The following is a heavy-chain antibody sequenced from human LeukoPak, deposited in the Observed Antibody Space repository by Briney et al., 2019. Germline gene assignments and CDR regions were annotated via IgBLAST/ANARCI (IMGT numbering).Heavy chain of an antibody. Sequence: ASVKVSCKASGYTFTSYGISWVRQAPGQGLEWMGWISAYNGNTSYAQKLQGRVTMTTDTSTSTAYMELSSLRSEDTAVYYCARASKYYYDSSGYYGGFDYWGQGTLVTVSS. D-gene: IGHD3-22*01. CDR2: ISAYNGNT. CDR3: ARASKYYYDSSGYYGGFDY. CDR1: GYTFTSYG. J-gene: IGHJ4*02. V-gene: IGHV1-18*01.